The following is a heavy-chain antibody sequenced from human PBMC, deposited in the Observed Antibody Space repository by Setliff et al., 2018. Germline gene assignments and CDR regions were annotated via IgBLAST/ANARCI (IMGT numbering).Heavy chain of an antibody. Sequence: ASVKVSCKASAYSFTNYGITWVRQAPGQGLEWMGRVFTATDDTQFRTEFQGRVSVTRGTSMSTTYMELSGLRSDDTAVYYCVRQDILTGYYAFDYWGQGTLVTVSS. CDR1: AYSFTNYG. V-gene: IGHV1-18*01. J-gene: IGHJ4*02. CDR3: VRQDILTGYYAFDY. D-gene: IGHD3-9*01. CDR2: VFTATDDT.